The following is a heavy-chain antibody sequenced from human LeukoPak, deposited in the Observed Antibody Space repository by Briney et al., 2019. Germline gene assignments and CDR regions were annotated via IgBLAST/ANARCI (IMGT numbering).Heavy chain of an antibody. J-gene: IGHJ3*02. CDR2: FDPEDGET. Sequence: ASVKVSCKVSGYTLTELSMHWVRQAPGKGLEWVGGFDPEDGETIYAQKFQGRVTMTEDTSTDTAYMELSSLRSEDTAVYYCAILSLARFGRDVKSAFDIWGQGTMVTVSS. CDR3: AILSLARFGRDVKSAFDI. CDR1: GYTLTELS. V-gene: IGHV1-24*01. D-gene: IGHD3-10*01.